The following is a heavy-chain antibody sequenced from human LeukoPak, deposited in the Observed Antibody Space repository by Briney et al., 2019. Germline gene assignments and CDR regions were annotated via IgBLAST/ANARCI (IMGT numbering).Heavy chain of an antibody. J-gene: IGHJ4*02. CDR2: ISYDGSNK. CDR3: ARDRVEYNYGQTPLDY. D-gene: IGHD5-18*01. V-gene: IGHV3-30-3*01. CDR1: GFTFSSYA. Sequence: QSGGSLRLSCAASGFTFSSYALHWVRQAPGKGLEWVAVISYDGSNKYYADSVKGRFTISRDNSKNTLYLQMNSLRAEDTAVYYCARDRVEYNYGQTPLDYWGQGTLVTVSS.